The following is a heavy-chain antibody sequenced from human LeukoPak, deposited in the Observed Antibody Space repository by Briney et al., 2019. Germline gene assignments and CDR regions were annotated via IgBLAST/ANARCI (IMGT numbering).Heavy chain of an antibody. D-gene: IGHD3-22*01. CDR3: ARDRGYYDSSGYYVN. CDR1: GYTFTSYY. CDR2: INPSGGST. V-gene: IGHV1-46*01. Sequence: ASVKVSCKASGYTFTSYYMHWVRQAPGQGLEWMGIINPSGGSTSYAQEFQGRVTMTRDTSTSTVYMELSSLRSEDTAVYYCARDRGYYDSSGYYVNWGQGTLVTVSS. J-gene: IGHJ4*02.